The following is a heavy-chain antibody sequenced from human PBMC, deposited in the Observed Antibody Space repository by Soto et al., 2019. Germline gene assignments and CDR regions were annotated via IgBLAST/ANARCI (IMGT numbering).Heavy chain of an antibody. CDR1: GFIXSSYA. V-gene: IGHV3-23*01. Sequence: GGSLRLSCAASGFIXSSYAMSWVRQAPGKGLEWVSPISGSGGSTYYADSVKGRFTISRDNSKDTLYLQMNSLRAEDTAVYYCAKVRTGNYYYYGMDVWGQGTTVTVSS. J-gene: IGHJ6*02. CDR2: ISGSGGST. D-gene: IGHD2-8*02. CDR3: AKVRTGNYYYYGMDV.